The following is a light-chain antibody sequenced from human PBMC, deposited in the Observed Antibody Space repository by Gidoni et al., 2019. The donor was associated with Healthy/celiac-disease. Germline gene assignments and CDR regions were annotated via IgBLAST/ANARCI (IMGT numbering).Light chain of an antibody. CDR1: SSDVGSYNL. CDR3: CSYAGSSYV. V-gene: IGLV2-23*01. Sequence: QSALTQPASVSGSPGQSITISCTGTSSDVGSYNLVSWYQQHPGKAPKLMIYEGSKRPSGVSNRFSCSKSGNTAALTITGLQAEDDADYYCCSYAGSSYVFGTGTKVTVL. CDR2: EGS. J-gene: IGLJ1*01.